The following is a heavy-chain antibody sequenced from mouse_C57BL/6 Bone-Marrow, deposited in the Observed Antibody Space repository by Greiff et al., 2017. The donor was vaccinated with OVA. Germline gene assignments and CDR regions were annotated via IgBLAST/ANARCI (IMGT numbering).Heavy chain of an antibody. CDR1: GYTFTSYW. Sequence: QVQLQQPGAELVKPGASVKVSCKASGYTFTSYWMHWVKQRPGQGLEWIGRIPPSDSDTNYTQKFKGKATLTVDKSSSTAYMQLSRLTSEDSAVYYCAIDYGRWGAYWGQGTLVTVSA. J-gene: IGHJ3*01. V-gene: IGHV1-74*01. D-gene: IGHD1-1*01. CDR3: AIDYGRWGAY. CDR2: IPPSDSDT.